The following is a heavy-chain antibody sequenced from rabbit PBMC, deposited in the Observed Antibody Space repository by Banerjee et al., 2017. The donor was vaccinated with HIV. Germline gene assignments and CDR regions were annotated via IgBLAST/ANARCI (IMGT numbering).Heavy chain of an antibody. J-gene: IGHJ4*01. CDR3: ARGDFSGYNL. CDR1: GFSFSSSHW. Sequence: QEQLEESGGDLVKPGASLTLTCKASGFSFSSSHWMCWVRQAPGKGLEWIGCIDTGSGTTYYANWAKGRFTISKTSSTTVTLQMTSLTAADTATYFCARGDFSGYNLWGQGTLVTVS. CDR2: IDTGSGTT. V-gene: IGHV1S45*01. D-gene: IGHD1-1*01.